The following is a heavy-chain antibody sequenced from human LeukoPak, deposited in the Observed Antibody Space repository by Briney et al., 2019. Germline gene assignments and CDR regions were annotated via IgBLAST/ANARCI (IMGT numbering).Heavy chain of an antibody. V-gene: IGHV3-30*18. J-gene: IGHJ3*02. CDR1: GFTFSSYG. CDR3: AKGAFDI. CDR2: ISYDGSNK. Sequence: PGGSLRLSCAASGFTFSSYGMHWVRQAPGKGLEWVAVISYDGSNKYYADSVKGRFTISRDNSENTLYLQMNSLRAEDTAVYYCAKGAFDIWGQGTLVTVSS.